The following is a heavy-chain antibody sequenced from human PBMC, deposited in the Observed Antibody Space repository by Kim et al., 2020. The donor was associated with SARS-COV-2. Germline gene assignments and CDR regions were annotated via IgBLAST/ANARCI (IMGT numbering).Heavy chain of an antibody. Sequence: SVKVSCKASGFTFTSSAVQWVRQARGQRLEWIGWIVVGSGNTNYAHKFQERVTITRDMSTSTAYMELSSLRSEDTAVYYCAADSSSFYEIFDYWGQGTLVTVSS. D-gene: IGHD6-13*01. CDR3: AADSSSFYEIFDY. V-gene: IGHV1-58*01. CDR1: GFTFTSSA. CDR2: IVVGSGNT. J-gene: IGHJ4*02.